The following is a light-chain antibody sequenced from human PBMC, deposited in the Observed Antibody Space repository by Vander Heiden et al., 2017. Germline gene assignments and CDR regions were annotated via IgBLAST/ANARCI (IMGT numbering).Light chain of an antibody. CDR2: NAF. V-gene: IGKV2-30*01. CDR3: MQGTHWPPS. CDR1: QSLVYTDGNTY. J-gene: IGKJ4*01. Sequence: DVWMTQSPVSLSVSLGQPASISCQASQSLVYTDGNTYLSWFHQRPGQSPRRLIYNAFNRASGVPDRFSGSGSGTDFTLEISRVEAEDVGVYYRMQGTHWPPSFGGGTKVEIK.